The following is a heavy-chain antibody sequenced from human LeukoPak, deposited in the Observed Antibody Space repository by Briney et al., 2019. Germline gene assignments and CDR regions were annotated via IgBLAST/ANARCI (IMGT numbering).Heavy chain of an antibody. D-gene: IGHD2-15*01. Sequence: GASVKVSCKASGGTFSSYTISWVRQAPGQGLEWMGRIIPILGIANYAQKFQGRVTITADKSTSTAYMELSGLRSEDTAVYYCASGGNPYSYYYYYYMDVWGKGTTVTVSS. CDR3: ASGGNPYSYYYYYYMDV. CDR2: IIPILGIA. V-gene: IGHV1-69*02. J-gene: IGHJ6*03. CDR1: GGTFSSYT.